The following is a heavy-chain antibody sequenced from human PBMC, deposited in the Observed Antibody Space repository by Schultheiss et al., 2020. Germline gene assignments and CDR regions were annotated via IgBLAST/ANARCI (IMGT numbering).Heavy chain of an antibody. D-gene: IGHD3-10*01. V-gene: IGHV1-2*02. CDR2: INPNSGGT. CDR3: ARDPLRYYGSGSYYNHPGYYGMDV. CDR1: GYTFTGYY. Sequence: ASVKVSFKASGYTFTGYYMHWVRQAPGQGLEWMGWINPNSGGTNYAQKFQGRVTMTRNTSISTAYMELSRLRSDDTAVYYCARDPLRYYGSGSYYNHPGYYGMDVWGQGTTVTVSS. J-gene: IGHJ6*02.